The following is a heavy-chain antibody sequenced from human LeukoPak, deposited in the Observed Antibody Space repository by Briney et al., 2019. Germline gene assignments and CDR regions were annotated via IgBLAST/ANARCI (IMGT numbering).Heavy chain of an antibody. CDR1: GYSFTSYW. V-gene: IGHV5-51*01. J-gene: IGHJ3*02. Sequence: GESLRISCKGSGYSFTSYWIGWVRQMPGKGLEWMGIIYPGDSDTRYSPSFQGQVTVSADKSISTAYLQWSSLKASDTAMYYCASMGRVARSGVAFDIWGQGTMVTVSS. CDR3: ASMGRVARSGVAFDI. CDR2: IYPGDSDT. D-gene: IGHD3-3*01.